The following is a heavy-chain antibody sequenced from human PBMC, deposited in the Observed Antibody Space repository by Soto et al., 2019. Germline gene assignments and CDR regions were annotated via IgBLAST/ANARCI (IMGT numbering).Heavy chain of an antibody. CDR3: ARESKYYYDSSPLPYYGMDV. CDR1: GGTFSSYA. D-gene: IGHD3-22*01. J-gene: IGHJ6*02. Sequence: GASVKVSCKASGGTFSSYAISWVRQAPGQGLEWMGGIIPIFGTANYAQKFQGRVTITADESTSTAYMELSSLRSEDTAVYYCARESKYYYDSSPLPYYGMDVWGQGTTVTVSS. V-gene: IGHV1-69*13. CDR2: IIPIFGTA.